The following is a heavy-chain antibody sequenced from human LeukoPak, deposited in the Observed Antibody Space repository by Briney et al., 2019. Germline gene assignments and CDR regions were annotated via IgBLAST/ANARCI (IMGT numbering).Heavy chain of an antibody. V-gene: IGHV4-39*01. D-gene: IGHD3-10*01. CDR2: IYFTGST. Sequence: PSETLSLTCTVSGGSINSNSFYWGWIRHPPGKELEWIGSIYFTGSTYYNPSLKSRVIISVDTSKNQFSLKLSSVTAADTAVYYCARGHRLLWFGELLSKEDHDYWGQGTLVTVSS. J-gene: IGHJ4*02. CDR1: GGSINSNSFY. CDR3: ARGHRLLWFGELLSKEDHDY.